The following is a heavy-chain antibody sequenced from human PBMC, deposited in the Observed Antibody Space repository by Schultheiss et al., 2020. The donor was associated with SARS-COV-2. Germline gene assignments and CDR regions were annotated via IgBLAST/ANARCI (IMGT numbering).Heavy chain of an antibody. CDR1: GYTFTNYG. Sequence: ASVKVSCKASGYTFTNYGITWVRQAPGQGLEWMGWISPYNGGTNYAQKFQGRVTMTRDTSISTAYMELSRLRSDDTAVYYCARIYCSSTSCYNEEKYFQHWGQGTLVTVSS. V-gene: IGHV1-2*02. CDR2: ISPYNGGT. D-gene: IGHD2-2*02. CDR3: ARIYCSSTSCYNEEKYFQH. J-gene: IGHJ1*01.